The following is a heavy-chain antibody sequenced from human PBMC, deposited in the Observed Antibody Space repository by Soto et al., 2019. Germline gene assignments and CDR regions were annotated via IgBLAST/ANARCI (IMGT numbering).Heavy chain of an antibody. CDR3: GRGGHGSRAGACDV. CDR1: GDSVTSGSFY. Sequence: SETLSLTCIVSGDSVTSGSFYWSSFRQTPAKGLEYIGNILYSGPTTYHPSLRGRVTISLDSSSNQLSLKLASVTGAYTGLYVCGRGGHGSRAGACDVWGQGTMVTVSS. J-gene: IGHJ3*01. V-gene: IGHV4-61*01. D-gene: IGHD6-19*01. CDR2: ILYSGPT.